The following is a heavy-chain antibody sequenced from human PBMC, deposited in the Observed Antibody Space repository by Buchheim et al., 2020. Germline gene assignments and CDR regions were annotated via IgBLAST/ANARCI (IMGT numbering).Heavy chain of an antibody. CDR3: ARDKTLLSGWFDP. D-gene: IGHD3-10*01. V-gene: IGHV4-34*01. CDR2: INHSGST. J-gene: IGHJ5*02. CDR1: GGSFSGYY. Sequence: QVQLQQWGAGLLKPSETLSLTCAVYGGSFSGYYWSWIRQPPGKGLEWIGEINHSGSTNYNPSLKSRVTISVDTPKNQFSLKLSAVTAADTAVYYCARDKTLLSGWFDPWGQGTL.